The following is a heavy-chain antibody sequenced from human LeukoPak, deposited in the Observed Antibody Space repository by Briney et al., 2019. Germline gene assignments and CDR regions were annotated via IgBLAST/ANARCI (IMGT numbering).Heavy chain of an antibody. D-gene: IGHD6-25*01. J-gene: IGHJ4*02. CDR1: GFTFDDYT. Sequence: GGSLRLSCAASGFTFDDYTMHWVRQVPGKGLEWVSAISAGGESTWHADSVKGRFTISRDNSKNTLYLQMNSLRAEDTAVYYCAKQHAATGGYFDYSGQGTLVTVSS. V-gene: IGHV3-23*01. CDR3: AKQHAATGGYFDY. CDR2: ISAGGEST.